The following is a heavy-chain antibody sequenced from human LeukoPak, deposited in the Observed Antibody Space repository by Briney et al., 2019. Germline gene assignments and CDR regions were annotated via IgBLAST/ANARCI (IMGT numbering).Heavy chain of an antibody. CDR2: IYYSGST. Sequence: SETLSLTCTVAGGSISSSSYYWGCIRQPPGKGLECIGSIYYSGSTYYNPSLKSRVTISVDTSKNQFSLKLSSVTAADTAVYYCARRGGYGAGSYTVDAFDIWGQGTMVTVSS. J-gene: IGHJ3*02. D-gene: IGHD3-10*01. CDR1: GGSISSSSYY. CDR3: ARRGGYGAGSYTVDAFDI. V-gene: IGHV4-39*07.